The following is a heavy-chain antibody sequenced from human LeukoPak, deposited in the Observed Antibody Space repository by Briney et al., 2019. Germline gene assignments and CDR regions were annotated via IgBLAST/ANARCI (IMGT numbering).Heavy chain of an antibody. V-gene: IGHV1-18*01. CDR2: MSAFNGHT. J-gene: IGHJ5*02. CDR1: GDTFNNFG. D-gene: IGHD6-19*01. CDR3: ARDPGSFLSSSGWLNWFDH. Sequence: ASVKVSCKASGDTFNNFGINWVRQAPGQGLEWMGWMSAFNGHTNYAHNLQGRVTMTTDTSTSTAYMELRSLRSDDTAVYYCARDPGSFLSSSGWLNWFDHWGQGTLVTVSS.